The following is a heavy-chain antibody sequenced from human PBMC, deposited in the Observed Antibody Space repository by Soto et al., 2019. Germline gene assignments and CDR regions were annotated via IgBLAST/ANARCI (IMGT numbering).Heavy chain of an antibody. CDR3: ARMLAVARSFDY. J-gene: IGHJ4*02. CDR1: GGSFSGYY. V-gene: IGHV4-34*01. D-gene: IGHD6-19*01. CDR2: INHSGST. Sequence: QVQLQQWGAGLLKPSETLSLTCAVYGGSFSGYYWSWIRQPPGKGLEWIGEINHSGSTNYNPSLKRRVTISVDTSKNQFSLKLSSVTAADTAVYYCARMLAVARSFDYWGQGTLVTVSS.